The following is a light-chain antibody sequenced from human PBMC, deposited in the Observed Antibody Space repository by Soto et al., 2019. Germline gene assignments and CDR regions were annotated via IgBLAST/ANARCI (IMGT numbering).Light chain of an antibody. CDR3: QQSYSRT. CDR1: QSISSY. Sequence: DIQMTQSPSSLSASVGDRVTITCRASQSISSYLNWYQQKPGKAPKLLIYAASSLQSGVPSRFSGSGSGTDFTLTISSLQPEDFATYYCQQSYSRTFGQVTKVEIK. CDR2: AAS. J-gene: IGKJ1*01. V-gene: IGKV1-39*01.